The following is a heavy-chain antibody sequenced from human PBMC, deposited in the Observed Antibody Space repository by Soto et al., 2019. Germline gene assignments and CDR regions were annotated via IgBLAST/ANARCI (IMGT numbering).Heavy chain of an antibody. CDR3: ARGMTPPGAPAWYYFDS. Sequence: PSETLSLTCTVSGASITGNFLLSWILQPAWKGLEWIGRFSLSGTTNYNPSLRSRVTMSADVSKNQFSLRLTSVTAADTALYYCARGMTPPGAPAWYYFDSWGQGTLVTVSS. V-gene: IGHV4-4*07. D-gene: IGHD2-8*02. CDR2: FSLSGTT. J-gene: IGHJ4*02. CDR1: GASITGNF.